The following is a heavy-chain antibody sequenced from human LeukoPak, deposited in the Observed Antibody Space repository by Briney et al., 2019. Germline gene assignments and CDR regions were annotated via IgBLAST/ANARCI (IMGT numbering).Heavy chain of an antibody. CDR3: ARGQGHFDWSYMGGWFDP. CDR2: IIPIFGTA. J-gene: IGHJ5*02. CDR1: GGTFSSYA. V-gene: IGHV1-69*05. D-gene: IGHD3-9*01. Sequence: ASVKVSCKASGGTFSSYAISWVRQAPGQGLEWMGGIIPIFGTANYAQKFQGRVTMTRNTSISTAYMELSSLRSEDTAVYYCARGQGHFDWSYMGGWFDPWGQGTLVTVSS.